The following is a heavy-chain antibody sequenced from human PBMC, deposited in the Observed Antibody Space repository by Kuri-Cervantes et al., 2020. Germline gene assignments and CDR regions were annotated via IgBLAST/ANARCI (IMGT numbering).Heavy chain of an antibody. V-gene: IGHV3-30-3*01. CDR1: GFTFCSYA. J-gene: IGHJ6*02. D-gene: IGHD3-3*01. CDR2: ISYDGSNK. Sequence: GGSLSLLCAASGFTFCSYAMHWVRQAPGKGLEWVAVISYDGSNKYYADTVKGRFTISRDNSKNTLYLQMNSLRAEDTAVYYCARGITIFGVVMGPMDVWGQGTTVTVSS. CDR3: ARGITIFGVVMGPMDV.